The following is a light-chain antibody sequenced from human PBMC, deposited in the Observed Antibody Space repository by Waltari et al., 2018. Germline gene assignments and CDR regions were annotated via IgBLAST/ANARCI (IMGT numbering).Light chain of an antibody. Sequence: AIQLTQSPSSLSASVGDRVIITCRASQGISNSLGWYQQKPGKAPKLLVFAASRLQSGVPSRCSGSGSGTDFTLTISSLQAEDVATYYCLQDYNYPLTFGGGTKVEI. J-gene: IGKJ4*01. CDR2: AAS. V-gene: IGKV1-6*01. CDR1: QGISNS. CDR3: LQDYNYPLT.